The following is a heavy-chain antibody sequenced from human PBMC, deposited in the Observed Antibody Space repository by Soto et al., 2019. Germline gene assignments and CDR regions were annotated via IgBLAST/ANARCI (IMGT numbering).Heavy chain of an antibody. J-gene: IGHJ4*02. CDR2: ISGNNGNT. CDR1: GYTFTNYV. V-gene: IGHV1-18*01. CDR3: MRAARELIENYCIY. Sequence: QVQLVQSGAEVKKPGASVKVSCKASGYTFTNYVINWVRQAPGQGLEWMGWISGNNGNTNCAQNLQGRVTMTTDTFKNTAYMEERSLIYYDTAVYYCMRAARELIENYCIYWGQGTVVTVSA. D-gene: IGHD1-26*01.